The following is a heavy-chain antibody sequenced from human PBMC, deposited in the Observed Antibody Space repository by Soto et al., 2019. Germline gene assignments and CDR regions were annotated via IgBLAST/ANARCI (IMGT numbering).Heavy chain of an antibody. V-gene: IGHV1-69*08. Sequence: QVQLVQSGAEVKKPGSSVKVSCKASGGTFSSYTISWVRQAPGQGLEWMGRIIPILGIANYAQKFQGRVTITADKSTSPAYMALSSLRSEDTAVYYCARDLDGGHWGYYYMDVWGKGTTVTVSS. D-gene: IGHD7-27*01. CDR1: GGTFSSYT. CDR3: ARDLDGGHWGYYYMDV. J-gene: IGHJ6*03. CDR2: IIPILGIA.